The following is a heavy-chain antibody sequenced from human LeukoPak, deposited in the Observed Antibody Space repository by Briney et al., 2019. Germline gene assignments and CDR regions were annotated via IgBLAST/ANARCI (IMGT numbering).Heavy chain of an antibody. V-gene: IGHV3-33*01. CDR1: GFTFSSYG. CDR2: IWYDGSNK. Sequence: GGSLRLSCAASGFTFSSYGMHWVRQAPGKGLEWVAVIWYDGSNKYYADSVKGRFTISRDNSKNTLYLQMNSLRAEDTAVYYCARTGGRSYYSLSGFDYWGQETLVTVSS. CDR3: ARTGGRSYYSLSGFDY. D-gene: IGHD1-26*01. J-gene: IGHJ4*02.